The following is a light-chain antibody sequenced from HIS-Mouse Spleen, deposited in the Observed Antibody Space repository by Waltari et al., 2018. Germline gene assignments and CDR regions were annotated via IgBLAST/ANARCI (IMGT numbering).Light chain of an antibody. CDR1: SSDVGGYNE. V-gene: IGLV2-14*03. CDR3: SSYTSSSFNVV. J-gene: IGLJ2*01. CDR2: DVS. Sequence: QSALTQPASVSGSPGQSITISCTGTSSDVGGYNEVPWYQQHPGKAPKLMIYDVSNRPSGVSNRFSGSKSGNTASLTISGLQAEDEADYYCSSYTSSSFNVVFGGGTKLTVL.